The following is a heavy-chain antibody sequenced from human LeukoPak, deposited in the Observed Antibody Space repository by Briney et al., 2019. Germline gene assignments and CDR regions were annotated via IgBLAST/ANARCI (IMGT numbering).Heavy chain of an antibody. Sequence: GGSLRLSCAASGFTFSKYWMLWVRQAPGKGLESVSRINTDGTVTTYADSVKGRFTVSRDNADNTMFLQMNSVRDEDTAVYYCASYNFNYNWFDPWGQGTLVTVSS. J-gene: IGHJ5*02. V-gene: IGHV3-74*01. D-gene: IGHD5-24*01. CDR3: ASYNFNYNWFDP. CDR2: INTDGTVT. CDR1: GFTFSKYW.